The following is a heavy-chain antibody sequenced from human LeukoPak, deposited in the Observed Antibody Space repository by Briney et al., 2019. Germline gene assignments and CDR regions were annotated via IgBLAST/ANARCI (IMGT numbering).Heavy chain of an antibody. CDR1: GGSFSGYY. J-gene: IGHJ4*02. D-gene: IGHD4-17*01. CDR3: ARGLGGGDNY. CDR2: INHSGST. V-gene: IGHV4-34*01. Sequence: SETLSLTCAVYGGSFSGYYWSWIRQPPGKGLEWIGEINHSGSTNYNPSLKSRVTISVDTSKNQFSLKLSSVTAADTAVYYCARGLGGGDNYWGQGTLVTVSS.